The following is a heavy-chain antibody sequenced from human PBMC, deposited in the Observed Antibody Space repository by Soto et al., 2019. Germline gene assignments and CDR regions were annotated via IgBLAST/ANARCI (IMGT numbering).Heavy chain of an antibody. J-gene: IGHJ5*02. D-gene: IGHD3-16*01. CDR3: ARGPRSITDYNWFDP. V-gene: IGHV1-69*13. CDR2: IIPIFGTA. CDR1: GGTFSSYA. Sequence: SVKVSCKASGGTFSSYAISWVRQAPGQGLEWMGGIIPIFGTANYAQKFQGRVTITADESTSTAYMELSSLRSEDTAVYYCARGPRSITDYNWFDPWGQGTLVTVSS.